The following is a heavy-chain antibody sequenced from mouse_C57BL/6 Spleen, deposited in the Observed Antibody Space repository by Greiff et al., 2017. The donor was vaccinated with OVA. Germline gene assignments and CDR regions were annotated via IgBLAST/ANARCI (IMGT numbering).Heavy chain of an antibody. J-gene: IGHJ1*03. Sequence: QVQLQQSGPELVKPGASVKISCKASGYAFSSSWMNWVKQRPGKGLEWIGRIYPGDGATNYNGKFKGKATLTADKSSSTAYMQLSSLTSEDSAVYFCAREGYYWYFDVWGTGTTVTVSS. CDR3: AREGYYWYFDV. V-gene: IGHV1-82*01. CDR2: IYPGDGAT. CDR1: GYAFSSSW. D-gene: IGHD2-2*01.